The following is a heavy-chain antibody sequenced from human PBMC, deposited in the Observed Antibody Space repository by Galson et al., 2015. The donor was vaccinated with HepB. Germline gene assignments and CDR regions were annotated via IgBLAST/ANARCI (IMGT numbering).Heavy chain of an antibody. J-gene: IGHJ4*02. Sequence: SVKVSCKASGYTFTDYHMDWVRQAPGQGLEWMGWINPNSGVTKYAQKFQGRVTMTRATSISTAYMELNSLTSDDTAVYYCARAREFDYWGQGSLVTVSS. CDR1: GYTFTDYH. CDR3: ARAREFDY. CDR2: INPNSGVT. V-gene: IGHV1-2*02.